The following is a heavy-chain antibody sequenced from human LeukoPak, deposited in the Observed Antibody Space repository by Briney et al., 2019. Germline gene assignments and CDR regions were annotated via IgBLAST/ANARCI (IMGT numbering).Heavy chain of an antibody. J-gene: IGHJ4*02. CDR1: GGSFSGYY. CDR3: ARSGYDSSIVY. Sequence: SETLSLTCAVYGGSFSGYYWSWIRQPPGKGLEWIGEINHSGSTNYNPSLKSRVTISVDTSKNQFSLKLSSVTAADTAVYYCARSGYDSSIVYWGQGTLVTVSS. CDR2: INHSGST. V-gene: IGHV4-34*01. D-gene: IGHD5-12*01.